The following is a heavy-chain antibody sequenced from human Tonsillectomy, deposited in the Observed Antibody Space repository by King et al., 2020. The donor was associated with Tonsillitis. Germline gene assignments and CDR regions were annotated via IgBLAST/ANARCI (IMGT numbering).Heavy chain of an antibody. V-gene: IGHV4-59*01. Sequence: VQLQESGPGLVKPSETLSLTCTVSGGSISSYYWSWIRQPPGKGLEWIGYIYYSGSTNYNPSLKSRVTISVDTSKNQFSLKLSSVTAADTAVYYCVRDGDRRGYSYGYDYWGQGTLVTVSS. CDR2: IYYSGST. J-gene: IGHJ4*02. CDR1: GGSISSYY. CDR3: VRDGDRRGYSYGYDY. D-gene: IGHD5-18*01.